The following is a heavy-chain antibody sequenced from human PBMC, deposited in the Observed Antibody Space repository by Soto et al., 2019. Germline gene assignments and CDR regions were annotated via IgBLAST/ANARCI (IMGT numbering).Heavy chain of an antibody. CDR1: GGSISSGDYY. J-gene: IGHJ4*02. Sequence: SETLSLTCTVSGGSISSGDYYWSWIRQPPGKGLEWIGYIYYSGSTYYNPSLKSRVTISVDTSKNQFSLKLSSVTAADTAAYYCARSGYCTNGVCYTPFDYWGQGTLVTVSS. CDR3: ARSGYCTNGVCYTPFDY. D-gene: IGHD2-8*01. CDR2: IYYSGST. V-gene: IGHV4-30-4*01.